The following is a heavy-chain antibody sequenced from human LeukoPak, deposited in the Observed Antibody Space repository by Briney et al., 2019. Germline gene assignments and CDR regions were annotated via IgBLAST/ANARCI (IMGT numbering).Heavy chain of an antibody. CDR1: GFTFSSYW. J-gene: IGHJ4*02. V-gene: IGHV3-74*01. CDR2: INSDGSST. D-gene: IGHD3-22*01. CDR3: ARDRDYYDSSGPLDY. Sequence: PGGFLRLSCAASGFTFSSYWMHWVRQAPGKGLVWVSRINSDGSSTSYADSVKGRFTISRDNAKNTLYLQMNSLRAEDTAVYYCARDRDYYDSSGPLDYWGQGTLVTVSS.